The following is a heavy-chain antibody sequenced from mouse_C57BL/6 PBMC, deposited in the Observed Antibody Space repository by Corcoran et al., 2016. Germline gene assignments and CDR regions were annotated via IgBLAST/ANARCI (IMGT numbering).Heavy chain of an antibody. J-gene: IGHJ1*03. CDR2: INTYSGVP. CDR1: GYTFTTYG. V-gene: IGHV9-3*01. D-gene: IGHD2-5*01. CDR3: VRGAYSNYLYWYFDV. Sequence: QIQLVQSGPELKKPGETVKISCKASGYTFTTYGMSWVKQAPGKGLKWMGWINTYSGVPKYADDFKGRFAFSLETSASTAYLQINHLKNEDTATYFCVRGAYSNYLYWYFDVGGTATMVNASS.